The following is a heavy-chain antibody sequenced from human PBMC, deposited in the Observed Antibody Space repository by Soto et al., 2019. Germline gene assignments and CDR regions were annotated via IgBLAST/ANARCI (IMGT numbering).Heavy chain of an antibody. CDR1: GGTFSSYA. V-gene: IGHV1-69*13. J-gene: IGHJ6*02. CDR2: IIPIFGTA. D-gene: IGHD3-9*01. CDR3: ASNVLRYFDWSSSALYYYYYGMDV. Sequence: GASVKVSCKASGGTFSSYAISWVRQAPGQGLEWMGGIIPIFGTANYAQKFQGRVTITADESTSTAYMELSSLRSEDTAVYYCASNVLRYFDWSSSALYYYYYGMDVWGQGTTVTVSS.